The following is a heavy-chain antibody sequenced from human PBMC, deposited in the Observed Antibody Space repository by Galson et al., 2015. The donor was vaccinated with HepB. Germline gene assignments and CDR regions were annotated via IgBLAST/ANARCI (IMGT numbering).Heavy chain of an antibody. J-gene: IGHJ6*03. CDR2: MNPNSGNT. D-gene: IGHD3-3*01. CDR1: GYTFTSYD. V-gene: IGHV1-8*01. Sequence: SVKVSCKASGYTFTSYDINWVRQATGQGLEWMGWMNPNSGNTGYAQKFQGRVTMTRNTSISTAYMELSSLRSEDTAVYYCARATYYDFWSGYSPYYYYYMDVWGKGTTVTVSS. CDR3: ARATYYDFWSGYSPYYYYYMDV.